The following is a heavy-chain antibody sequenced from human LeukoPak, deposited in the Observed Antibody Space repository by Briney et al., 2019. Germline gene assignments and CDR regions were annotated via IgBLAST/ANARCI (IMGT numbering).Heavy chain of an antibody. CDR1: GFTFSSYG. CDR3: AKEPRGDYAFDY. V-gene: IGHV3-30*18. Sequence: QPGGSLRLSCAASGFTFSSYGMHWVRQAPGKGLEWVAVISYDGSNKYYADSVKGRFTISRDNSKNTLYLQMNSLRAEDTAVYYCAKEPRGDYAFDYWGQGTLVTVSS. CDR2: ISYDGSNK. J-gene: IGHJ4*02. D-gene: IGHD2-21*02.